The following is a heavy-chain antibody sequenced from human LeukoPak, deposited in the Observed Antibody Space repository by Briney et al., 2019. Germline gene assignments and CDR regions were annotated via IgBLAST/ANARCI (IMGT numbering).Heavy chain of an antibody. CDR3: AKDEGRVGAPAGFDY. Sequence: GGSLRLSCAASEFSVGSNYMTWVRQAPGKGLEWVAVMSYDGSNKYYADSVKGRFTISRDNSKNTLYLQMNSLRPGDTAVYYCAKDEGRVGAPAGFDYWGQGTLVTVSS. D-gene: IGHD1-26*01. CDR1: EFSVGSNY. J-gene: IGHJ4*02. V-gene: IGHV3-30*18. CDR2: MSYDGSNK.